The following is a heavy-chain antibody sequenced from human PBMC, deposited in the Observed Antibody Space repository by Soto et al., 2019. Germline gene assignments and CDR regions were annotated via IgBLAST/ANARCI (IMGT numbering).Heavy chain of an antibody. D-gene: IGHD3-3*01. CDR1: GGSISSGDYY. CDR2: INHSGST. CDR3: ARFYSLVFWSGYYFSGMDV. J-gene: IGHJ6*02. V-gene: IGHV4-30-4*01. Sequence: SETLSLTCTVSGGSISSGDYYWSWIRQPPGKGLEWIGEINHSGSTNYNPSLKSRVTISVDTSKNQFSLKLSSVTAADTAVYYCARFYSLVFWSGYYFSGMDVWGQGTTVTVSS.